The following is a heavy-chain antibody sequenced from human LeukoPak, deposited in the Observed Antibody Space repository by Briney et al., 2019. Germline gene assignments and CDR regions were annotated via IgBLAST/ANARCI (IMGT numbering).Heavy chain of an antibody. V-gene: IGHV3-30*02. CDR1: GFTFSSYG. J-gene: IGHJ4*02. CDR2: ISYDGSNN. D-gene: IGHD3-10*01. Sequence: QAGGALRLSCAEPGFTFSSYGMHRGRQAPGKGLEWGAVISYDGSNNSYAASVNGHFTTSSDNYKNTLYLQMNSLSAEDTPVYCCAKDRRVRGVIIGPGDYWGQGTLVTVSS. CDR3: AKDRRVRGVIIGPGDY.